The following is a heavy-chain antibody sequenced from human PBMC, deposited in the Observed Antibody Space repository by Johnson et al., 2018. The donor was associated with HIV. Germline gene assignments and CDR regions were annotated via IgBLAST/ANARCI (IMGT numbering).Heavy chain of an antibody. CDR3: AGGSDFGVVIIGAFDI. CDR1: GFTLSSYA. Sequence: QVQLVESGGGVVQPGRSLRLSCAASGFTLSSYAMHWVRQAPGKGLEWVALISYDGSNKYYADSVKGRFTISRDNSKNTLHLQVNSLRAEDTAVYYCAGGSDFGVVIIGAFDIWGQGTMVTVSS. D-gene: IGHD3-3*01. V-gene: IGHV3-30-3*01. CDR2: ISYDGSNK. J-gene: IGHJ3*02.